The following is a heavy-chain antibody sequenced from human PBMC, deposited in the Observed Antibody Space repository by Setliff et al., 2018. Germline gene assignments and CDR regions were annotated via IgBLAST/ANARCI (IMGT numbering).Heavy chain of an antibody. J-gene: IGHJ5*01. V-gene: IGHV4-59*12. CDR3: ARIKWFGETDCFDS. D-gene: IGHD3-10*01. CDR2: FYHSGSM. CDR1: GGSISSSY. Sequence: PSETLSLTCTVSGGSISSSYWSWIRQPPGKGLEWIGYFYHSGSMNYNPSLKGRVTMSVDTSNNQFSLKLNSLTAADTAVYYCARIKWFGETDCFDSWGQGTLVTVSS.